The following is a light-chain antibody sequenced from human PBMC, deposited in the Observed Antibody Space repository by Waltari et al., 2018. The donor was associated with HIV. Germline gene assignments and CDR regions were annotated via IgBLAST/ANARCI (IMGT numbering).Light chain of an antibody. V-gene: IGLV1-40*01. CDR1: RSNIGAGYD. J-gene: IGLJ1*01. CDR2: GNT. CDR3: QSYDSGLSAYV. Sequence: QSVLTQPPSVSAAPGQRVTILCTGCRSNIGAGYDVHWFHQLPGTAPKLIILGNTNRPAWVPDRFSGSKSGTSASLAITGLQAEDEGDYYCQSYDSGLSAYVFGTGTKVTVL.